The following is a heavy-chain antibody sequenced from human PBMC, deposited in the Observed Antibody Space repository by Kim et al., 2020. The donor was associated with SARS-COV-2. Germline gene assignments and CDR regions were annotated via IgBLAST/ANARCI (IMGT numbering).Heavy chain of an antibody. Sequence: SETLSLTCAVYGGSFSGYYWSWIRQPPGKGLEWIGEINHSRSTNYNPSLKSRVTISVDTSKNQFSLKLSSVTAADTAVYYCARGWGVASQGSFDIWGQGTMVTFSS. V-gene: IGHV4-34*01. CDR2: INHSRST. CDR1: GGSFSGYY. D-gene: IGHD3-10*01. CDR3: ARGWGVASQGSFDI. J-gene: IGHJ3*02.